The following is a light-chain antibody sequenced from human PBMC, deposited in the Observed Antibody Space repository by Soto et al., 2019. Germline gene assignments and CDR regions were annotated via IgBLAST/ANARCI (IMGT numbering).Light chain of an antibody. CDR2: EVS. CDR3: FSYTSSGTYV. Sequence: QSVLAQPASVSGAPGQSITISCTGTSRDVGNYKYVSGYQQQPGKAPKLMMYEVSNRHSGGSNRFSGSKSSNTASLTISGLQAEDETDYYCFSYTSSGTYVFGTGTKVTVL. J-gene: IGLJ1*01. V-gene: IGLV2-14*01. CDR1: SRDVGNYKY.